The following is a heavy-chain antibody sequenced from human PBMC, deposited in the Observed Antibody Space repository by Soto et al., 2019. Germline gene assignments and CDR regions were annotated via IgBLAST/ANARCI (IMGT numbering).Heavy chain of an antibody. Sequence: QVQLQESGPGLVKPSETLSLTCTVSGGSISSYYWSWIRQPPGKGLEWIGYIYYSGSTNYNPSLKSRVTISVDTSKNQFSLKLSSVTAADTAVYYCARWPQDPTLGDLLPWGQGTLVTVSS. J-gene: IGHJ5*02. V-gene: IGHV4-59*01. D-gene: IGHD3-16*01. CDR2: IYYSGST. CDR3: ARWPQDPTLGDLLP. CDR1: GGSISSYY.